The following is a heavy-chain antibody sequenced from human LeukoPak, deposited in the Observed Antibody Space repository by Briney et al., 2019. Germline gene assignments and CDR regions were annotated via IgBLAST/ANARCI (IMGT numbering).Heavy chain of an antibody. Sequence: ASVKVSSTASGYTLTVYYMNWVRPAPGPGLEWMGRINDNSGGTKYAKKLQGRVTIKRETTISTDYMELRRLRSDDTSVYYCARGGTMIVVVSPLDYWGQGTLVTVSS. J-gene: IGHJ4*02. CDR2: INDNSGGT. CDR3: ARGGTMIVVVSPLDY. D-gene: IGHD3-22*01. V-gene: IGHV1-2*06. CDR1: GYTLTVYY.